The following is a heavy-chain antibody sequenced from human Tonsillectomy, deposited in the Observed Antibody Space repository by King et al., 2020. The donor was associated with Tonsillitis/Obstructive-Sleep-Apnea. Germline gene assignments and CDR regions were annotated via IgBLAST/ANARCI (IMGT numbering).Heavy chain of an antibody. J-gene: IGHJ4*02. CDR3: AQTNDCDSSAYWGFDY. CDR1: GFSLSTNRVG. Sequence: FTLKESGPTLVKPTQTLTLTCTFSGFSLSTNRVGVGWIRQPPGKALEWLALIYWDDDERYSPSLKSRLTITKDTSKNQVVLTMTNMDPVDTATFYCAQTNDCDSSAYWGFDYWGQGTLVTVSS. V-gene: IGHV2-5*02. D-gene: IGHD3-22*01. CDR2: IYWDDDE.